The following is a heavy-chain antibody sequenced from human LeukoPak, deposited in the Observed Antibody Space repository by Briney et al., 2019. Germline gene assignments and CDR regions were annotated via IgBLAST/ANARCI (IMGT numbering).Heavy chain of an antibody. CDR1: GGSLSSGGYY. D-gene: IGHD3-22*01. CDR2: ISYSGST. Sequence: PSETLSLTCTVSGGSLSSGGYYWRWIRQHPGKGLEWIGYISYSGSTYYNPSLKSRLTISVDTSKNQFSLKLSSVTAADTAVYYCARWRRISMIVVVTNAFDIWGQGTMVTVSP. V-gene: IGHV4-31*03. J-gene: IGHJ3*02. CDR3: ARWRRISMIVVVTNAFDI.